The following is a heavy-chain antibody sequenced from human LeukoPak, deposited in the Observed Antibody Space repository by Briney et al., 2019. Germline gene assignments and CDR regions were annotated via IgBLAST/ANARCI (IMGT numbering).Heavy chain of an antibody. V-gene: IGHV4-59*08. CDR2: IYYSGST. Sequence: SETLSLTCTVSGGSISSYYWSWIRQPPGKGLEWIGYIYYSGSTNYNPSLKSRVTISVDTSKNQFSLKLSSVTAADTAVYYRARHVGSSSWQNFDYWGQGTLVTVSS. J-gene: IGHJ4*02. CDR3: ARHVGSSSWQNFDY. CDR1: GGSISSYY. D-gene: IGHD6-13*01.